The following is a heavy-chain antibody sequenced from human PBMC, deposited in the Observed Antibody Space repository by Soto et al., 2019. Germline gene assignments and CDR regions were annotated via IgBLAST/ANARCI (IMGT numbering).Heavy chain of an antibody. D-gene: IGHD3-10*01. J-gene: IGHJ4*02. CDR2: VSSDGSFT. Sequence: EVQLVESGGGLVQPGGSLRLSCAASGFTFSKYWMHWVRQAPGKGLVWVARVSSDGSFTYYADSVKGRFTISRDNAQNTLYLQMSTLRPDDTAVYYCAREGDMGSSAFDCWGLGTLVTVSS. CDR3: AREGDMGSSAFDC. CDR1: GFTFSKYW. V-gene: IGHV3-74*01.